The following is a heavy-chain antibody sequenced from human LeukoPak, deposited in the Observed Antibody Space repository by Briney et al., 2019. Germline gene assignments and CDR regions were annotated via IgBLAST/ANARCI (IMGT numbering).Heavy chain of an antibody. D-gene: IGHD1-1*01. Sequence: GGSLRLSCAASGFTFSSYWMNWVRQAPGKGLEWVANIKRDGNEKNYVDSVKGRFSISRDNAKNSLYLQMDSLRAEDAAVYYCAKGGAYPITTYDSWGQGALVTVSS. CDR2: IKRDGNEK. V-gene: IGHV3-7*01. CDR3: AKGGAYPITTYDS. J-gene: IGHJ5*01. CDR1: GFTFSSYW.